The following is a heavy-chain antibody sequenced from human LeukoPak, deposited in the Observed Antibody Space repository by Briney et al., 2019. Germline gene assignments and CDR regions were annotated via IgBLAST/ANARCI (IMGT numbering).Heavy chain of an antibody. V-gene: IGHV3-30*02. D-gene: IGHD2-21*02. CDR3: ARDLGGGDCS. CDR2: IRYDGSNK. Sequence: PGGSLRLSCAASAFTFSSYGMHWVRQAPGKGLEWVAFIRYDGSNKYYEDSVKGRFTISRDNSKNTLYLQMNSLRAEDTAVYYCARDLGGGDCSWGQGTLVTVSS. CDR1: AFTFSSYG. J-gene: IGHJ5*02.